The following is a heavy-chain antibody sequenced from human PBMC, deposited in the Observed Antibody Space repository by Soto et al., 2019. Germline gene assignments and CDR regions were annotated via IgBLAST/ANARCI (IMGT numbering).Heavy chain of an antibody. D-gene: IGHD1-26*01. J-gene: IGHJ4*02. CDR1: GYSISSNNW. V-gene: IGHV4-28*01. CDR3: ARREIQGPIDY. Sequence: QVQLQESGPGLVKPSDTLSLTCAVSGYSISSNNWWGWIRQPPGKGLEWIGYIYYSGTTYYNPSLKXRXTXSXXTSKNQFSLKLTSVTAVHTAVYYFARREIQGPIDYWGQGTLVTVSS. CDR2: IYYSGTT.